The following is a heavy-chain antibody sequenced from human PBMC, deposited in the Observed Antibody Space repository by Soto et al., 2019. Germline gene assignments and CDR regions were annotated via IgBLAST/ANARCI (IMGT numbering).Heavy chain of an antibody. Sequence: EVQLVESGGGLVQPGGSLTLSCAASEFAFSSYWMTWVRQAPGKGLEWVANIRKDGSQRSYLGSVRGRFTISRDNSKNSLYLERNSLRDEDTALYFCARDVSPGSSGLYFDAFDIWGKGTMVTVSS. CDR1: EFAFSSYW. CDR2: IRKDGSQR. D-gene: IGHD6-25*01. V-gene: IGHV3-7*05. J-gene: IGHJ3*02. CDR3: ARDVSPGSSGLYFDAFDI.